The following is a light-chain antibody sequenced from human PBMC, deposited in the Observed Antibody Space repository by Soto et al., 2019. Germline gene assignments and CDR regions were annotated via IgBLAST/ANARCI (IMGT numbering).Light chain of an antibody. CDR2: SNS. CDR1: DSNIGSNI. V-gene: IGLV1-44*01. J-gene: IGLJ7*01. CDR3: ATWDDSLNAAV. Sequence: QAVVTQPPSASGTPGQRVTISCSGSDSNIGSNIVNWYQQVPGTAPKLLIYSNSQRPSGVPDRFSGSKSGTSASLAISGLQSEDEADYYCATWDDSLNAAVFGGGTQLTVL.